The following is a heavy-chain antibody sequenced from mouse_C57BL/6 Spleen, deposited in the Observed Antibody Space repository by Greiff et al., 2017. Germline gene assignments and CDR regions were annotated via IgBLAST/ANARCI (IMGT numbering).Heavy chain of an antibody. CDR3: ARGGGWLLHFDY. Sequence: VKLQESGAELVKPGASVKLSCKASGYTFTSYWMHWVKQRPGQGLEWIGMIHPNSGSTNYNEKFKSKATLTVDKSSSTAYMQLSSLTSEDSAVYYCARGGGWLLHFDYWGQGTTLTVSS. V-gene: IGHV1-64*01. J-gene: IGHJ2*01. CDR2: IHPNSGST. CDR1: GYTFTSYW. D-gene: IGHD2-3*01.